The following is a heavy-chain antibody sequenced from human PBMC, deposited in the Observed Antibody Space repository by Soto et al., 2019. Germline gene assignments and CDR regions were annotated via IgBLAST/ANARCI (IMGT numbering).Heavy chain of an antibody. Sequence: PSETLSLTCTVSGGSISSGDYYWSWIRQPPGKGLEWIGYIYYSGSTYYNPSLKSRVTISVDTSKNQFSLKLSSVTAADTAVYYCAAQRSYSSSWYMGVGYWGQGTLVTVSS. V-gene: IGHV4-30-4*01. J-gene: IGHJ4*02. D-gene: IGHD6-13*01. CDR1: GGSISSGDYY. CDR2: IYYSGST. CDR3: AAQRSYSSSWYMGVGY.